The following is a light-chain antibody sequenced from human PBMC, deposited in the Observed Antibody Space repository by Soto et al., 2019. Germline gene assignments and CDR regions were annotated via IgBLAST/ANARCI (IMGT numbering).Light chain of an antibody. CDR3: QQYGNSPPLT. V-gene: IGKV3-20*01. CDR2: GAS. CDR1: ESISRDY. Sequence: EIVLTQSPGTLSLSPGQRATLSCRASESISRDYLAWYQQRLGQAPRLLIYGASSGATGIPDRFSGSGSGTDFTLTISRLEPEDFALYYCQQYGNSPPLTFGGGTKVDIK. J-gene: IGKJ4*01.